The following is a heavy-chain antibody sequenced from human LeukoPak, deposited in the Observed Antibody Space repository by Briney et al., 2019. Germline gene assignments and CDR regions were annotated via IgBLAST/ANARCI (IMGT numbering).Heavy chain of an antibody. CDR2: IKQDGSEK. V-gene: IGHV3-7*01. J-gene: IGHJ4*02. D-gene: IGHD5-18*01. CDR1: GFTFSSYW. Sequence: PGGSLRLSCAASGFTFSSYWMSWVRQAPGKGLEWVANIKQDGSEKYYVDSVKGRFTISRDNAKNSLYLQMNSLRAEDTAVYYCARDGWGYSYGYSYWGQGTLVTVSS. CDR3: ARDGWGYSYGYSY.